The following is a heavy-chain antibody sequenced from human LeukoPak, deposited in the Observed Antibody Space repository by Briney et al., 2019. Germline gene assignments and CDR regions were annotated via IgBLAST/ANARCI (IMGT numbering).Heavy chain of an antibody. D-gene: IGHD3-22*01. CDR2: IYYSGST. V-gene: IGHV4-39*01. J-gene: IGHJ2*01. CDR1: GGSISSSSYY. CDR3: ASPTYYYDSSGYHRWNFDL. Sequence: PSETLSLTCTVSGGSISSSSYYWGWIRQPPGKGLEWIGSIYYSGSTHYNPSLKSRVTISVDTSKNQFSLKLSSVTAADTAEYYCASPTYYYDSSGYHRWNFDLWGRGTLVTVSS.